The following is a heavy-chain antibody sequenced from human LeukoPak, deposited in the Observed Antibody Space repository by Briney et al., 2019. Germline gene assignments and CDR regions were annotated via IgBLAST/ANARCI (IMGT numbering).Heavy chain of an antibody. CDR2: ISSSGSTI. Sequence: GGSLRLSCAASGFTFSSYEMNWVRQAPGKGLEWVSYISSSGSTICYADSVKGRFTISRDNAKNSLYLQMNSLRAEDTAVYYCARTMVRERYFDYWGQGTLVTVSS. CDR3: ARTMVRERYFDY. J-gene: IGHJ4*02. V-gene: IGHV3-48*03. CDR1: GFTFSSYE. D-gene: IGHD3-10*01.